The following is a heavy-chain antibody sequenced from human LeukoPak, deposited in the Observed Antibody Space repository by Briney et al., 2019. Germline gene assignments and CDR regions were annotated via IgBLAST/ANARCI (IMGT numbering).Heavy chain of an antibody. CDR2: LYSGGST. J-gene: IGHJ3*02. Sequence: GGSLRLSCAASGFTVSSNYMSWVRQAPGKGLEWVSVLYSGGSTYYADSVKGRFTISRDNSKNTLYLQMNSLRAEDTAVYYCARYCSGGSCYSGYAFDIRGQGTMVTVSS. CDR1: GFTVSSNY. V-gene: IGHV3-53*01. CDR3: ARYCSGGSCYSGYAFDI. D-gene: IGHD2-15*01.